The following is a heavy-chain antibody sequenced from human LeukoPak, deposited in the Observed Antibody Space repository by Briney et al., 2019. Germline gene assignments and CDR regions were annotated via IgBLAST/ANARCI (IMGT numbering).Heavy chain of an antibody. D-gene: IGHD3-10*01. CDR2: ISGSDGST. J-gene: IGHJ6*03. CDR3: AKGPFTMVRGVIITPYYYYMDV. Sequence: PGGSLRLSCAASGFTFSSYAMSWVRQAPGKGLEWVSAISGSDGSTYYADSVKGRFAISRDNSKNTLYLQMNSLRAEDTAVYYCAKGPFTMVRGVIITPYYYYMDVWGKGTTVTISS. V-gene: IGHV3-23*01. CDR1: GFTFSSYA.